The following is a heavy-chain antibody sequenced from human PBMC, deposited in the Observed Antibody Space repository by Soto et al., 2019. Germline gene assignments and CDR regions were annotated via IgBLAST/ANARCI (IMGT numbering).Heavy chain of an antibody. Sequence: EVQLVESGGVLVKPGGSLRLSCAASGFTFSSYSMNWVRQAPGKGLEWVSSISSSSSYIYYADSVKGRFTISRDNAKNSLYLQMNSLRAEDTAVYYCARDRGKGAAAPFDYWGQGTLVTVSS. CDR3: ARDRGKGAAAPFDY. CDR1: GFTFSSYS. CDR2: ISSSSSYI. V-gene: IGHV3-21*01. D-gene: IGHD3-10*01. J-gene: IGHJ4*02.